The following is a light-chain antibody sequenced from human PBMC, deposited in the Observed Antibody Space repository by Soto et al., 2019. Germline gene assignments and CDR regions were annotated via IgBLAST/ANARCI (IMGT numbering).Light chain of an antibody. CDR2: AAS. CDR3: QKYNSAPQT. Sequence: DIQMTQSPSSLSASVGDRVTISCRASQGIIDYLAWYQQKPGKVPKLLIYAASTLHSGVPSRFSGSGSGTYFTLTISSLQPEDVATYYCQKYNSAPQTFGQGTKVEIK. J-gene: IGKJ1*01. V-gene: IGKV1-27*01. CDR1: QGIIDY.